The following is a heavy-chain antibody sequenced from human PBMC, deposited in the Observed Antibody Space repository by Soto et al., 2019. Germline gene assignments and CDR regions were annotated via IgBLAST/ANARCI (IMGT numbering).Heavy chain of an antibody. J-gene: IGHJ4*02. CDR3: AAVIPHTPYNSPHYFDH. CDR1: GGTFRNYA. D-gene: IGHD1-20*01. CDR2: IIPLFATS. Sequence: SVKVSCKASGGTFRNYAITWVRQAPGQGLEWMGGIIPLFATSNYAQKFLGRLTFTADESAGTAYMELSSLRSEDTAVYYCAAVIPHTPYNSPHYFDHRGQGTLVTVYS. V-gene: IGHV1-69*13.